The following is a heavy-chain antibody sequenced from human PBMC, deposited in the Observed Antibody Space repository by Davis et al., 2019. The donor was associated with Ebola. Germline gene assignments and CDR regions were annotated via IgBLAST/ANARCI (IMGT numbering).Heavy chain of an antibody. Sequence: MPSETLSLTCTVSGGSISSGGYYWSWIRQHPGKGLEWFGYIYYSGSTYYNPSLKSRVTISVDTSKNQFSLKLSSVTAADTAVYYCARDPSADYDFWSGQNYGMDVWGQGTTVTVSS. D-gene: IGHD3-3*01. CDR2: IYYSGST. CDR1: GGSISSGGYY. CDR3: ARDPSADYDFWSGQNYGMDV. V-gene: IGHV4-31*03. J-gene: IGHJ6*02.